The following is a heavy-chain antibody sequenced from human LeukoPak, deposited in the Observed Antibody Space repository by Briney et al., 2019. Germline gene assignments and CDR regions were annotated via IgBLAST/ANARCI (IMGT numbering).Heavy chain of an antibody. V-gene: IGHV3-66*02. CDR3: ARAIIENYYYDSSGYYILDY. D-gene: IGHD3-22*01. J-gene: IGHJ4*02. CDR2: IYSGGST. Sequence: PGGSLRLSCAASGFTVSSNYMSWVRQAPGKGLEWVSVIYSGGSTYYADSVKGRFTISRDNSKNTLYLQMNSLRAEDTAVYYCARAIIENYYYDSSGYYILDYWGQGTLVTVSS. CDR1: GFTVSSNY.